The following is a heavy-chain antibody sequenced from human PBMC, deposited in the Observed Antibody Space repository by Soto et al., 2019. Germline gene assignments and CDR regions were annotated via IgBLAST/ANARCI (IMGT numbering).Heavy chain of an antibody. CDR1: GYTFTSYG. D-gene: IGHD4-17*01. J-gene: IGHJ1*01. CDR2: ISAYNGNT. V-gene: IGHV1-18*01. CDR3: ARDTDYGDPDGIFHH. Sequence: ASVKVSCKASGYTFTSYGISWVRQAPGQGLEWMGWISAYNGNTNYAQKLQGRVTMTTDTSTSTAYMELRSLRSDDTAVYYCARDTDYGDPDGIFHHWGQGTLVTVSS.